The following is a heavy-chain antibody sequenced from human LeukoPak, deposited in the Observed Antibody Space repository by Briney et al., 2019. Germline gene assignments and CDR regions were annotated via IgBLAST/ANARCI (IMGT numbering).Heavy chain of an antibody. D-gene: IGHD3-9*01. V-gene: IGHV1-2*02. Sequence: ASVKVSCKASGYTFTGYYMHWVRQAPGQGLEWMGWINPNSGGTNYAQKFQGRVTMTRDTSISTAYMELSRLRSDDTAVYYCARDRGDYDILTGYYYYYYMDVWGKGTTVTISS. J-gene: IGHJ6*03. CDR2: INPNSGGT. CDR3: ARDRGDYDILTGYYYYYYMDV. CDR1: GYTFTGYY.